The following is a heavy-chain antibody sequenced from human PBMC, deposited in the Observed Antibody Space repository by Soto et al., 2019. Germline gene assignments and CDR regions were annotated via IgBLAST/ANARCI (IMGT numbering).Heavy chain of an antibody. V-gene: IGHV3-23*01. J-gene: IGHJ4*02. CDR3: AHGKGHDSRGYYRLVADY. CDR2: ISDDGGAT. CDR1: GFTFSRSA. Sequence: EVPLLESGGELVQPGGSLRLSCVASGFTFSRSAMTWVRQAPGQGLEWVSGISDDGGATYYADSVKGRFTISRDTSEHTLFLLMHSLRAKDTAVYYCAHGKGHDSRGYYRLVADYWGEGRRVTVSS. D-gene: IGHD3-22*01.